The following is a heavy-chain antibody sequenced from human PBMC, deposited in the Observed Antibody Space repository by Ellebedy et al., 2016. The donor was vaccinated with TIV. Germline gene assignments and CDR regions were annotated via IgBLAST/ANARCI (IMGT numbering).Heavy chain of an antibody. J-gene: IGHJ4*02. CDR1: GGSISSSSYY. Sequence: SETLSLXCTVSGGSISSSSYYWGWVRQPPGKGLEWIGSIYYNGGTYYNPSLRSRLTISVDTSKNQFSLKLSSVTAADTAVYYCARGRYPTGDRSYYFDYWGQGILVTVSS. V-gene: IGHV4-39*07. CDR2: IYYNGGT. CDR3: ARGRYPTGDRSYYFDY. D-gene: IGHD7-27*01.